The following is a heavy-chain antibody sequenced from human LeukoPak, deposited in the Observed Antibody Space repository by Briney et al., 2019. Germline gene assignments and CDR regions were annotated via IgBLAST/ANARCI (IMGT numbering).Heavy chain of an antibody. CDR2: IRYDGSDI. D-gene: IGHD2-15*01. CDR3: VRDTSVGAAYFDV. CDR1: GFPFSGSG. Sequence: GSSLRLSCAASGFPFSGSGMHWVRQAPGKGLEWVAFIRYDGSDIYYADSVKGRFTISRDNSKKTLYLQLHSLRPDDTAVYYCVRDTSVGAAYFDVWGQGALVTVSS. J-gene: IGHJ4*02. V-gene: IGHV3-30*02.